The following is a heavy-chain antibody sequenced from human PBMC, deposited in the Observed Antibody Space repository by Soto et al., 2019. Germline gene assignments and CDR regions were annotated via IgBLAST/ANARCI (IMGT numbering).Heavy chain of an antibody. J-gene: IGHJ4*02. CDR2: IYYSGST. V-gene: IGHV4-59*01. Sequence: SETVSLSCTVSGGSISRYHWSWIRQPPGKGLEWIGYIYYSGSTYYNPSLRSRVAISVDTSKNQFSLKVSSVTAADTAVYYCASFHADYEYFFDSWGQGTLVTVSS. CDR1: GGSISRYH. D-gene: IGHD3-16*01. CDR3: ASFHADYEYFFDS.